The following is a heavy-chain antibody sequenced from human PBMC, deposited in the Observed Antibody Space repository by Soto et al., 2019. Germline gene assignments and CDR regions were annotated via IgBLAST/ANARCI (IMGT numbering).Heavy chain of an antibody. V-gene: IGHV3-7*01. Sequence: PGGSLRLSCAASGFTFSSYWVSWVRQAPGKGLEWVANIKQDGSEKYYVDSVKGRFTISRDNAKNSLYLQMNSLRAEDTAVYYCARAGFLEWLLSPYWFDPWGQGTLVTVSS. J-gene: IGHJ5*02. CDR1: GFTFSSYW. D-gene: IGHD3-3*01. CDR2: IKQDGSEK. CDR3: ARAGFLEWLLSPYWFDP.